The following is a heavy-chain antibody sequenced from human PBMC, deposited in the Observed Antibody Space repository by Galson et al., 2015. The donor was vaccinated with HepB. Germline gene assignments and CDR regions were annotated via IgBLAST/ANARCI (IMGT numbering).Heavy chain of an antibody. CDR3: ARGPYSTSWYVGY. Sequence: SLRLSCAASGFTFTDYYMSWIRQAPGKGLEWVSYISSPTNYIVYADSVKGRFTISRDNAKNSLYLQMNSLRAEDTAVYYCARGPYSTSWYVGYWGQGTLVTVSS. J-gene: IGHJ4*02. CDR1: GFTFTDYY. V-gene: IGHV3-11*05. CDR2: ISSPTNYI. D-gene: IGHD6-13*01.